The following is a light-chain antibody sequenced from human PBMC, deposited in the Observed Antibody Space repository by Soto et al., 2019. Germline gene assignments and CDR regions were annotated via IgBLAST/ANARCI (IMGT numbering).Light chain of an antibody. CDR3: QQSYSAPRT. J-gene: IGKJ1*01. V-gene: IGKV1-39*01. CDR2: AAS. Sequence: DIQMTQSPSSLSASVGDRVTITCRASQSINSYLNWYQQKPGKAPKLLIYAASSLPSGVPSRFSGSGSGTDFTHTITSLQPEDFATYYCQQSYSAPRTFGQGTKVEIK. CDR1: QSINSY.